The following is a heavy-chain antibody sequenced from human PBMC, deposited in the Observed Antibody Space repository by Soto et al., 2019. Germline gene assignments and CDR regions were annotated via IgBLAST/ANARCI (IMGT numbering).Heavy chain of an antibody. CDR2: INPSGGST. Sequence: ASVKVSCKASGYTFTSYYMHWVRQAPGQGLEWMGIINPSGGSTSYAQKFQGRVTMTRDTSTSTVYMELSSLRSEDTAVYYCARGGVLMVYATYYFDYWGQGTLVTVPQ. CDR1: GYTFTSYY. CDR3: ARGGVLMVYATYYFDY. V-gene: IGHV1-46*03. D-gene: IGHD2-8*01. J-gene: IGHJ4*02.